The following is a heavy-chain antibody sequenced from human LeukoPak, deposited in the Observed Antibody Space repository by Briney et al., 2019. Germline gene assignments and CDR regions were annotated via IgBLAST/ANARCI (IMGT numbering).Heavy chain of an antibody. Sequence: ASVKVSCKASGGTFTSYAISWVRQAPGQGLEWMGRIIPIFGTANYAQKFQGRDTITTDESTSTASMELSSLRSEDPAVYYCARDRANLHWFDPWGQGTLVTVSS. J-gene: IGHJ5*02. CDR1: GGTFTSYA. V-gene: IGHV1-69*05. CDR2: IIPIFGTA. D-gene: IGHD4/OR15-4a*01. CDR3: ARDRANLHWFDP.